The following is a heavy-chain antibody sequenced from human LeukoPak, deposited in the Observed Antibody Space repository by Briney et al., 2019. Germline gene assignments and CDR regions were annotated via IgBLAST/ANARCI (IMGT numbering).Heavy chain of an antibody. CDR2: MNIDGSEK. CDR3: ARDPVEWELLLDY. J-gene: IGHJ4*02. CDR1: GFTFSSYW. Sequence: GGSLRLSCAASGFTFSSYWMGWVRQAPGRRLEWVANMNIDGSEKYYADSAKGRFTISRDNARSSVYLQMNSLRVEDTAVYYCARDPVEWELLLDYWGQGTLVTVSS. D-gene: IGHD1-26*01. V-gene: IGHV3-7*01.